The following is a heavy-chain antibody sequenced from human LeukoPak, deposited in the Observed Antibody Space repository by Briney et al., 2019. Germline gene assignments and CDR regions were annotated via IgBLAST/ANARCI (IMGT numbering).Heavy chain of an antibody. Sequence: PGGPLRLSCAASGFTFSNSAMSWFRQAPGKGLDGVSTLSGSGITTYYADSVKGRFTISRDNSKNTLYLQMNSLRAEDTAVYYCAKGIYSSGWSYFDYWGHGTLVTVSS. J-gene: IGHJ4*01. D-gene: IGHD6-19*01. CDR2: LSGSGITT. V-gene: IGHV3-23*01. CDR3: AKGIYSSGWSYFDY. CDR1: GFTFSNSA.